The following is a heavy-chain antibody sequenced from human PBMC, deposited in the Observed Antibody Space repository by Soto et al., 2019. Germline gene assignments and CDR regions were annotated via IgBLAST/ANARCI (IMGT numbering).Heavy chain of an antibody. D-gene: IGHD3-10*01. Sequence: QVHLVESGGGVVQPGRSLRVSCTASEFSFNNYAVHWVRQAPGEGLEWVALISSDGNNKYYPDSVKGRFTISREHSNNTVYLQMHSLRLDDTAVYYCATWTLPLSWSSLQSAAGKFDYWGQGTLVTVSS. J-gene: IGHJ4*02. V-gene: IGHV3-30-3*01. CDR2: ISSDGNNK. CDR1: EFSFNNYA. CDR3: ATWTLPLSWSSLQSAAGKFDY.